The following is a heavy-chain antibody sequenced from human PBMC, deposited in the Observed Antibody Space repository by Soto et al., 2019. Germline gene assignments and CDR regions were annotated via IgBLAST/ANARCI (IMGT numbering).Heavy chain of an antibody. CDR1: GGCIGSGGYY. V-gene: IGHV4-31*03. Sequence: SGTVSLTCTFSGGCIGSGGYYCSLIRQHPGKGLEWIGYIYYSGSTYYNPSLKSRVTISVDTSKNQFSLKLSSVTAADTAVYYCLRLDGGGSALLGYCAQRTPVPVSS. J-gene: IGHJ1*01. D-gene: IGHD2-15*01. CDR2: IYYSGST. CDR3: LRLDGGGSALLGY.